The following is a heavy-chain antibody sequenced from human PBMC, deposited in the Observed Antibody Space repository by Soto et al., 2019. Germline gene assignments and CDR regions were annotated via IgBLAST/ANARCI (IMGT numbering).Heavy chain of an antibody. J-gene: IGHJ6*02. D-gene: IGHD5-12*01. CDR1: GGTFSSYA. Sequence: SVKVSCKASGGTFSSYAISWVRQAPGQGLEGMGGIIPIFGTANYAQKFQGRVTITADESTHTAYMELSSLRSENTAVYYCARGLAEMATITYYYYGMDVWGQGTTVTVSS. V-gene: IGHV1-69*13. CDR2: IIPIFGTA. CDR3: ARGLAEMATITYYYYGMDV.